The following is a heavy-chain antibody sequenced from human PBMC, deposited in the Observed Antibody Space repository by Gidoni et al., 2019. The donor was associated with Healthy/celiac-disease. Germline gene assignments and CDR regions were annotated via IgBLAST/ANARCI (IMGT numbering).Heavy chain of an antibody. CDR1: GFTSSSYS. CDR3: ARRDSEYYYGSGEKVYWFDP. J-gene: IGHJ5*02. D-gene: IGHD3-10*01. CDR2: ISSSSSYT. V-gene: IGHV3-11*05. Sequence: QVQLVESGGGLVKPGGPLRPPCAASGFTSSSYSLRWIRQAPGKGLEWVSYISSSSSYTNYADSVKGRFTISRDNAKNSLYLQMNSLRAEDTAVYYCARRDSEYYYGSGEKVYWFDPWGQGTLVTVSS.